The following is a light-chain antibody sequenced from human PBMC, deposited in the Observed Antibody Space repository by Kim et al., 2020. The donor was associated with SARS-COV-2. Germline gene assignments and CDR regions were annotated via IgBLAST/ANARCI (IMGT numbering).Light chain of an antibody. CDR1: QTVSSS. CDR2: GAS. V-gene: IGKV3-15*01. J-gene: IGKJ1*01. Sequence: VPPGERVTLSCRASQTVSSSLAWYQQKPGQAPRLLIYGASSRATGIPARFSGSASGTEFTLTISSLQSEDFAVYYCQQYYNWPRTFGQGTKVDIK. CDR3: QQYYNWPRT.